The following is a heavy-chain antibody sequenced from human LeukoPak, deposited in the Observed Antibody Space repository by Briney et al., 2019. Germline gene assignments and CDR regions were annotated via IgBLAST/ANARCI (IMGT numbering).Heavy chain of an antibody. Sequence: PGGSLRLSCAASGFTFYDYAMHWVRQAPGKGLEWVSLISWDGGSNYYADSVKGRFTISRENSKHSLYLQMNSMRAEDTALYYCAKDISPTGYYYMDVWGKGTTVTISS. V-gene: IGHV3-43D*03. CDR2: ISWDGGSN. CDR3: AKDISPTGYYYMDV. J-gene: IGHJ6*03. D-gene: IGHD7-27*01. CDR1: GFTFYDYA.